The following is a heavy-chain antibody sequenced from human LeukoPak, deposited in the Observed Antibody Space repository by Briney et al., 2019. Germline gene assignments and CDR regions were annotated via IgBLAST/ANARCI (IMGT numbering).Heavy chain of an antibody. J-gene: IGHJ4*02. CDR3: AKDLYSSGWYDY. D-gene: IGHD6-19*01. V-gene: IGHV3-23*01. CDR1: GVTFSSYA. Sequence: GGSLRLSCAASGVTFSSYAMSWVRQAPGKGLECVSAISGSGGSTYYADSVKGRFTISRDNSKNTLYLQMNSLRAEDTAVYYCAKDLYSSGWYDYWGQGTLVTVSS. CDR2: ISGSGGST.